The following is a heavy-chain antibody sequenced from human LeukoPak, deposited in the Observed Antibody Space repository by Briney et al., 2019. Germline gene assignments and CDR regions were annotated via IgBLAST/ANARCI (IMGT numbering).Heavy chain of an antibody. CDR2: MYISRST. V-gene: IGHV4-4*07. CDR1: GDSINSYY. D-gene: IGHD1-26*01. J-gene: IGHJ6*03. Sequence: SETLSLPFTVSGDSINSYYWSWIRPPAGKGLEWIGRMYISRSTDYNPSLRSRVIMSLDRSKNQFSLQLTSVTAADTAVYYCARESRIVEGDGYYMDVWGKGTTVTISS. CDR3: ARESRIVEGDGYYMDV.